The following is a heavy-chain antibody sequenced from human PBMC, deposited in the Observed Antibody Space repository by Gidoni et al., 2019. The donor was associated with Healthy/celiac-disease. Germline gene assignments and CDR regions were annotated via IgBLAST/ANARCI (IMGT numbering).Heavy chain of an antibody. CDR1: GFTFSSYA. V-gene: IGHV3-23*01. D-gene: IGHD4-17*01. Sequence: EGQLLESGGCWVRPVGALRLSFPPSGFTFSSYAMSWVRQARGKGLEWVSAMGGSGGSTYYADSVTGRFTITIDNAKTTLYLQMNSLRAEDTGVYYCAKGDGDYTIWGQGTLVTVSS. CDR3: AKGDGDYTI. J-gene: IGHJ4*02. CDR2: MGGSGGST.